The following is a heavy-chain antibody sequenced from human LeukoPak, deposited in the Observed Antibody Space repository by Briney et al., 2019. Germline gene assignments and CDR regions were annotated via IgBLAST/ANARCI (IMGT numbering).Heavy chain of an antibody. Sequence: ASVKVSCKASLYTFTCFYIHRVRQAPGHGLEWMGWINPNSGGTNYAQKFQDRVTMTRDTSISTAYMELSRLRSDDTAVYYCAKEGNCLFSNDAIDIWGQGTMVTVSS. CDR3: AKEGNCLFSNDAIDI. V-gene: IGHV1-2*02. CDR2: INPNSGGT. J-gene: IGHJ3*02. CDR1: LYTFTCFY. D-gene: IGHD2/OR15-2a*01.